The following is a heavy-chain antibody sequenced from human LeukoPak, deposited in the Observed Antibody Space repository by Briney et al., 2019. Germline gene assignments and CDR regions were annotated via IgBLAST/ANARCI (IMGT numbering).Heavy chain of an antibody. CDR2: FDPEDGET. J-gene: IGHJ5*02. Sequence: ASVKVSCKVSGYTLTELSMHWVRQAPGKGLEWMGGFDPEDGETIYAEKFQGRVTITADTSTDTAYMELSSLRSEDTAVYYCATDQGWFDPWGQGTLVTVSS. CDR3: ATDQGWFDP. V-gene: IGHV1-24*01. CDR1: GYTLTELS.